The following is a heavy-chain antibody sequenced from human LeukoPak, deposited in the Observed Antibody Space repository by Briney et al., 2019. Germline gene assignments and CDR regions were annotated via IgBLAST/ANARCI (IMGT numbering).Heavy chain of an antibody. CDR1: GYTFTGYY. Sequence: ASVKVSCKASGYTFTGYYMHWVRQAPGQGLEWMGWINPNSGGTNYAQKFQGRVTMTTDTSTSTAYMELRSLRSDDTAVYYCARESASGWYPQHFDYWGQGTLVTVSS. D-gene: IGHD6-19*01. J-gene: IGHJ4*02. CDR2: INPNSGGT. V-gene: IGHV1-2*02. CDR3: ARESASGWYPQHFDY.